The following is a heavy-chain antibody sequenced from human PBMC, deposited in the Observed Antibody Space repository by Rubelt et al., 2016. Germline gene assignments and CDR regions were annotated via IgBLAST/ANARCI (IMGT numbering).Heavy chain of an antibody. CDR2: IYYSGST. J-gene: IGHJ4*02. V-gene: IGHV4-59*01. D-gene: IGHD3-16*01. Sequence: QVQLQESGPGLVKPSETLSLTCTVSGASIRSSHWSWIRQSPGRGLEWIAYIYYSGSTSYNPSLKSRVTMSLDTSKNQFSVKLKSVTAADTAVYDCARGKNAMDYETVDYWGQGSLDIVSS. CDR1: GASIRSSH. CDR3: ARGKNAMDYETVDY.